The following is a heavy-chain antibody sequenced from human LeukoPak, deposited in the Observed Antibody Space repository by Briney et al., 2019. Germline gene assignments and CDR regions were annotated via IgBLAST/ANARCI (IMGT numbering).Heavy chain of an antibody. CDR3: ARHGDANWNPRDHFDY. Sequence: NPSETLSLTCTVSGGSISTSSYYWGWIRQPPGKGLEWIGSIYYSGSTYYNPSLKSRVTISVDTSKNQFSLKLSSVTAADTAMYYCARHGDANWNPRDHFDYWGQGTLVTVSS. CDR2: IYYSGST. D-gene: IGHD1-20*01. V-gene: IGHV4-39*01. CDR1: GGSISTSSYY. J-gene: IGHJ4*02.